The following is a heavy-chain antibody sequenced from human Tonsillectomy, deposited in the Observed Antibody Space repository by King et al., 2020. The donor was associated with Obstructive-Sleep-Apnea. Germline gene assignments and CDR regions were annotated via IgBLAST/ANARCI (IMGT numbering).Heavy chain of an antibody. D-gene: IGHD6-19*01. CDR1: GGSISSSSYY. J-gene: IGHJ4*01. Sequence: QLQESGPGLVKPSETLSLTCTVSGGSISSSSYYWGWIRQPPGKGLEWIGSIYYSGSTYYNPSLKSRVTISVDTSKNQFSLKLSSVTAADTAVYYCARDSSGWSYYFDYWGHGTLVTVSS. CDR2: IYYSGST. CDR3: ARDSSGWSYYFDY. V-gene: IGHV4-39*07.